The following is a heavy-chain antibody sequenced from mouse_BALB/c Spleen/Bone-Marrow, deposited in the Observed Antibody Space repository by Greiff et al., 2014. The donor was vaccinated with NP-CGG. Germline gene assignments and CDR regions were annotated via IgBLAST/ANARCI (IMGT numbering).Heavy chain of an antibody. CDR1: GFTFSSYG. CDR2: ISGGGSYT. Sequence: LQQSGGNLVKSGGSLKLSCAASGFTFSSYGVSWVRQTPEKRLEWVATISGGGSYTFYPDSVKGRFTISRDNAKNNLYLQLSSLRSEDTALYYCARHAYYDQTEVSFVYWGQGTLVTVSA. J-gene: IGHJ3*01. D-gene: IGHD2-4*01. CDR3: ARHAYYDQTEVSFVY. V-gene: IGHV5-9-2*01.